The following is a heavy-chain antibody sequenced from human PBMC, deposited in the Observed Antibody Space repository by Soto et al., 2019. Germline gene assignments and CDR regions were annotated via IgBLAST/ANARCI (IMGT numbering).Heavy chain of an antibody. CDR3: TTAFGDYDFWSGPPGYFDY. CDR1: GFTFSNAW. J-gene: IGHJ4*02. CDR2: IKSKTDGGTT. Sequence: GGSLRLSCAASGFTFSNAWMNWVRQAPGKGLEWVGRIKSKTDGGTTDYAAPVKGRFTISRDDSKNTLYLQMNSLKTEDTAVYYCTTAFGDYDFWSGPPGYFDYWGQGTLVTVSS. D-gene: IGHD3-3*01. V-gene: IGHV3-15*07.